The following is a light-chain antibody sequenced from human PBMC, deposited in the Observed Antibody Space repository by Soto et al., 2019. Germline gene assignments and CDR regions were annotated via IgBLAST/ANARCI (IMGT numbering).Light chain of an antibody. J-gene: IGLJ1*01. CDR2: EGS. CDR3: CSYAGSSTLIV. V-gene: IGLV2-23*01. CDR1: SSDVGSYNL. Sequence: QLVLTQPASVSGSPGQSITISCTGTSSDVGSYNLVSWYQQHPGKAPKLMIYEGSKRPSGVSNRFSGSKSGNTASLTISGLQAEDEADYYCCSYAGSSTLIVFGTGTKLTVL.